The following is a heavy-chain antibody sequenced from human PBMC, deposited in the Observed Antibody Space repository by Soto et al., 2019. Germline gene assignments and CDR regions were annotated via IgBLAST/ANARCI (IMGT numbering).Heavy chain of an antibody. D-gene: IGHD3-16*02. CDR3: ATATSHYDFVWWSYRQNRYYYYGMDV. V-gene: IGHV1-24*01. CDR2: FDPEGGET. J-gene: IGHJ6*02. CDR1: GYSLNDFS. Sequence: AAGKVSRNVSGYSLNDFSIHWLRQAPGNELGWMGGFDPEGGETIYAQKFQGRGNMTEDTSIDTAYMELRSLRSEDTAVYYCATATSHYDFVWWSYRQNRYYYYGMDVWGQGTTVTVSS.